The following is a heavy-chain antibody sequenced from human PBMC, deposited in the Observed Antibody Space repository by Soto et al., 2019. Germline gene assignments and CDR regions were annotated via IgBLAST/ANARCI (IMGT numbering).Heavy chain of an antibody. Sequence: QVHLVQSGAEVKKPGSSVKVSCKASGGTFSRHTISWVRQAPGQGLEWMGSIIPILDFTHYAQKFQGRVKITADRSTSTAYMELSSLRSEDTAMYYCARDRDYGDYVGYFDPWGQGILVTVSS. CDR2: IIPILDFT. J-gene: IGHJ5*02. D-gene: IGHD4-17*01. CDR3: ARDRDYGDYVGYFDP. CDR1: GGTFSRHT. V-gene: IGHV1-69*08.